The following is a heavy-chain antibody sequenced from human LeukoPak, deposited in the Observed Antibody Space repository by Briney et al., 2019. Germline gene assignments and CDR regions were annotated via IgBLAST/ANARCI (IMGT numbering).Heavy chain of an antibody. V-gene: IGHV1-69*01. J-gene: IGHJ6*02. D-gene: IGHD3-10*01. CDR1: GGTFSSYA. CDR3: ARVGSMVRAVIIKVTSGMDV. Sequence: SVKVSCKASGGTFSSYAISWVRQAPGQGLEWMGGIIPIFGTANYAQKFQGRVTITADESTSTAYMELGSLRSEDTAVYYCARVGSMVRAVIIKVTSGMDVWGQGTTVTVSS. CDR2: IIPIFGTA.